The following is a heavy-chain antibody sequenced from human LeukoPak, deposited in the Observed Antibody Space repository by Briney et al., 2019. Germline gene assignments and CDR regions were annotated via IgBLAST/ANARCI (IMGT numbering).Heavy chain of an antibody. CDR3: ARNGYSIGWYAFYFDC. J-gene: IGHJ4*02. D-gene: IGHD6-19*01. CDR2: IKQDGSEK. CDR1: GFTFSTYW. V-gene: IGHV3-7*01. Sequence: PGGSLRLSCAASGFTFSTYWMSWVRHAPGKGLEWVAKIKQDGSEKYSVDSVQGRFTISRDNAKNSLYLQMNSLRAYVTAVYYWARNGYSIGWYAFYFDCWDQGTLVTVSS.